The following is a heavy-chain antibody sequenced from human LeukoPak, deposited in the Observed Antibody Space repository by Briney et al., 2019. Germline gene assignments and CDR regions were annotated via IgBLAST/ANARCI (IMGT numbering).Heavy chain of an antibody. J-gene: IGHJ3*02. CDR1: GFTFSSYG. CDR2: IWYDGSNK. Sequence: GGSLRLSCAASGFTFSSYGMHWVRQAPGKGLEWVAVIWYDGSNKDYADSVKGRFTISRDNSKNTLYLQMNSLRAEDTAVYYCARDVRTEYCSGGSCSNAFDIWGHGTMVTVSS. V-gene: IGHV3-33*01. CDR3: ARDVRTEYCSGGSCSNAFDI. D-gene: IGHD2-15*01.